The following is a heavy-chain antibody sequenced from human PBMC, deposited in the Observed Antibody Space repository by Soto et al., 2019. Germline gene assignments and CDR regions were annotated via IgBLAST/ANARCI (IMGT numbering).Heavy chain of an antibody. Sequence: ASVKVSCKASGYTFTSYGISWVRQAPGQGLEWMGWIGAYNGNTNYAQKLQGRVTMTTDTSTSTAYMELRSLRSDDTAVYYCASGTVLRFLEWLAEGGWFDPWGQGTLVTVSS. J-gene: IGHJ5*02. V-gene: IGHV1-18*01. CDR2: IGAYNGNT. CDR3: ASGTVLRFLEWLAEGGWFDP. CDR1: GYTFTSYG. D-gene: IGHD3-3*01.